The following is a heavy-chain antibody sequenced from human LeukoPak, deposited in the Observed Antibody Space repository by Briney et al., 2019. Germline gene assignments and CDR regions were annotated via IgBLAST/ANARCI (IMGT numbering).Heavy chain of an antibody. J-gene: IGHJ3*01. D-gene: IGHD2-8*02. Sequence: GGSLRLSCEASGFTFTRSEMNWVRQAPGKGLEWISYISSSGSTIQYADSVKGRFTISRDNHKNSLYLQMNSLRAEDTAVYYCARDKALLLYTSDAFDVWGQGTVVTVSS. CDR3: ARDKALLLYTSDAFDV. V-gene: IGHV3-48*03. CDR2: ISSSGSTI. CDR1: GFTFTRSE.